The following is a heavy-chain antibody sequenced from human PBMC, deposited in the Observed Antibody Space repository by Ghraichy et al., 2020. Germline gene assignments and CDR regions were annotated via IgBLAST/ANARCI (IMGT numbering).Heavy chain of an antibody. V-gene: IGHV3-48*02. CDR2: ISTSGSTI. Sequence: GESLNISCAASGFSFSSYSMNWVRQAPGKGLEWVSYISTSGSTIYYADSVKGRFTISRDSAKNSLYLQMNSLRDEDTAVYYCARDEGGFDYWGQGTLVTVSS. J-gene: IGHJ4*02. CDR1: GFSFSSYS. CDR3: ARDEGGFDY. D-gene: IGHD3-16*01.